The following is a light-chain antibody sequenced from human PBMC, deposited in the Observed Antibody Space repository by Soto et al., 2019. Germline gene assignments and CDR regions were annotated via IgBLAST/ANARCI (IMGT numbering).Light chain of an antibody. J-gene: IGKJ4*01. CDR2: WAS. CDR1: QSVLFTSNNKNY. V-gene: IGKV4-1*01. CDR3: QQYYTLPLT. Sequence: DIVMTQSPDSLAVSLGERATINCESSQSVLFTSNNKNYLGWYQQKPGQPPKLLLSWASARESGVPERFTGSGSGTLFTLSIXSLQAEDVAVYYCQQYYTLPLTFGGGTKVDIK.